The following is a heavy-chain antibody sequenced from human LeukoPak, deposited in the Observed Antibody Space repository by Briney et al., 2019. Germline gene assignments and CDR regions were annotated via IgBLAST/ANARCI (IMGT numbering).Heavy chain of an antibody. V-gene: IGHV3-48*03. Sequence: PGGSLRLSCAASGFTFSSYEMNWVRQAPGKGLEWVLYISSSGSTIYYADSVKGRFTISRDNAKNSLYLKMNSLRAEDTAVYYCASGEPITVTTRLGFDYWGQGTLVTVSS. J-gene: IGHJ4*02. D-gene: IGHD4-17*01. CDR1: GFTFSSYE. CDR3: ASGEPITVTTRLGFDY. CDR2: ISSSGSTI.